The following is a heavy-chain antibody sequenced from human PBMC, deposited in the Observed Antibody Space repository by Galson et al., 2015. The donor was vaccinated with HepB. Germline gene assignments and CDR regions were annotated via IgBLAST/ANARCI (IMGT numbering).Heavy chain of an antibody. CDR1: GFTFSSYG. CDR2: IRYDGSNK. D-gene: IGHD3-10*01. V-gene: IGHV3-30*02. CDR3: AKDYYGSGSYYSTYPFDY. J-gene: IGHJ4*02. Sequence: SLRLSCAASGFTFSSYGMHWVRQAPGKGLEWVAFIRYDGSNKYYADSVKGRFTISRDNSKNTLYLQMNSLRAEDTAVYYCAKDYYGSGSYYSTYPFDYWGQGTLVTVSS.